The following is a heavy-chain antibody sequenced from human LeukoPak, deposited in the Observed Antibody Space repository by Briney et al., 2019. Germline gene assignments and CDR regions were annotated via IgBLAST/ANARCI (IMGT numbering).Heavy chain of an antibody. D-gene: IGHD4-23*01. CDR2: IIPIFGTP. CDR3: ARGWLAETTVVTPYNY. CDR1: GGTFSSYA. J-gene: IGHJ4*02. V-gene: IGHV1-69*01. Sequence: GSSVKVSCKASGGTFSSYAINWVRQAPGHGLEWMGGIIPIFGTPNYAQKFQGRVTITAVESMSTAYMELSSLRSEDTAVYYCARGWLAETTVVTPYNYWGQGTLVTVSS.